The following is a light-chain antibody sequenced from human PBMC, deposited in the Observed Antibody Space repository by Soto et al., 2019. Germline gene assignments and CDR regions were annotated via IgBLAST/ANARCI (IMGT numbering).Light chain of an antibody. CDR2: HVS. V-gene: IGKV1-12*01. CDR1: QGVSTW. CDR3: LQVATFPYT. Sequence: DIQVTQSPSSVSASVGDRVTITCRASQGVSTWLAWYQQKPGKAPKVLIYHVSSLESGVPSRFSGSGSGTDFTLTINSLQPEDFATYYCLQVATFPYTFGQGTKVDIK. J-gene: IGKJ2*01.